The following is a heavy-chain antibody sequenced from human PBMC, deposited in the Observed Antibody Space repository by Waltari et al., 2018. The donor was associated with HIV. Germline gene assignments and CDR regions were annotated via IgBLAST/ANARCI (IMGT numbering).Heavy chain of an antibody. CDR2: INPNSGGT. J-gene: IGHJ3*02. Sequence: QVQLVQSGAEVKKPGASVKVSCKASGYTFTGYYLPWVRPAPGQGLEWMGWINPNSGGTNYAQKFQGRVTLTRDTSISTAYMELSSLRSDDTAVYYCARPMLRGVDDTFHMWGQGTMVTVSS. D-gene: IGHD3-10*01. V-gene: IGHV1-2*02. CDR1: GYTFTGYY. CDR3: ARPMLRGVDDTFHM.